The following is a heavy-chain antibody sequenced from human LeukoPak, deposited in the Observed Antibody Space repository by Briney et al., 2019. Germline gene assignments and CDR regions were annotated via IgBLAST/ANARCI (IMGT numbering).Heavy chain of an antibody. V-gene: IGHV4-61*08. CDR3: AREAVCSGCHYFDY. CDR1: GGSISSGDYY. D-gene: IGHD6-19*01. Sequence: SETLSLTCTVSGGSISSGDYYWSWIRQPPGKGLERIGYIYYSGSTNYNPSLKSRVTISVDTSKNQFSLKLSSVTAADTAVYYCAREAVCSGCHYFDYWGQGTLVTVSS. CDR2: IYYSGST. J-gene: IGHJ4*02.